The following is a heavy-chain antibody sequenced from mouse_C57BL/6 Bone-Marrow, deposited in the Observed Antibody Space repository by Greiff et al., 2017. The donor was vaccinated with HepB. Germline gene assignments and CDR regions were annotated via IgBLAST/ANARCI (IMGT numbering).Heavy chain of an antibody. CDR2: IDPSDSET. CDR3: ARPYGSSPYYYAMDY. J-gene: IGHJ4*01. CDR1: GYTFTSYW. V-gene: IGHV1-52*01. Sequence: QVQLQQPGAELVRPGSSVKLSCKASGYTFTSYWMHWVKQRPIQGLEWIGNIDPSDSETHYNQKFKDKATLTVDKSSSTAYMQLSSLTSEDSAVYYCARPYGSSPYYYAMDYWGQGTSVTVSS. D-gene: IGHD1-1*01.